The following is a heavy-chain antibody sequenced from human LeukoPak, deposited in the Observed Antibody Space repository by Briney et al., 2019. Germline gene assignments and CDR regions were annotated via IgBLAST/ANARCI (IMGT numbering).Heavy chain of an antibody. J-gene: IGHJ3*02. CDR2: IIPIFGTA. D-gene: IGHD1-26*01. CDR1: GGTFSSYA. Sequence: ASVKVSCKASGGTFSSYAISWVRQAPGQGLEWMGGIIPIFGTANYAQKFQGRVTITADESTSTAYMELSSLRSEDTAVYYCALTLKLEDAFDIWGQGTMVTVSS. CDR3: ALTLKLEDAFDI. V-gene: IGHV1-69*13.